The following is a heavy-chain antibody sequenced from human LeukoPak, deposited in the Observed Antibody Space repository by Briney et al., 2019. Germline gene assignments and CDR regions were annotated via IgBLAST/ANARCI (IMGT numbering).Heavy chain of an antibody. CDR1: GYTFTSYG. J-gene: IGHJ4*02. CDR3: ARDSVRYCSSTSCYSGDY. CDR2: ISAYNGNT. D-gene: IGHD2-2*02. V-gene: IGHV1-18*01. Sequence: AAVKVSCKASGYTFTSYGISWVRQAPGQGLGWMGLISAYNGNTNYAQKLQGRVTMTTDTSTSTAYMQLRSLRSDDTAVYYCARDSVRYCSSTSCYSGDYWGQGTLVTVSS.